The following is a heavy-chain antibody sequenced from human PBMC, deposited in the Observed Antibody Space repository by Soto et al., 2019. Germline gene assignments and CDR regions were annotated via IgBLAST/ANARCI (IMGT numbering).Heavy chain of an antibody. CDR3: ASPPTTHCSSTSCYDLLYYMDV. Sequence: SETLSLICAVYGGSFSGYYWSWIRQPPGKGLEWIGSIYYSGSTYYNPSLKSRVTISVDTSKNQFSLKLSSVTAADTAVYYCASPPTTHCSSTSCYDLLYYMDVWGKGTTVTVSS. D-gene: IGHD2-2*01. CDR2: IYYSGST. J-gene: IGHJ6*03. V-gene: IGHV4-34*01. CDR1: GGSFSGYY.